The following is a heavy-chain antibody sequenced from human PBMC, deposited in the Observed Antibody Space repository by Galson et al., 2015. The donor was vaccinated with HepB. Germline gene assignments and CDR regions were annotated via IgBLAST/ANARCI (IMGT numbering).Heavy chain of an antibody. D-gene: IGHD3-22*01. J-gene: IGHJ3*02. V-gene: IGHV3-11*06. CDR2: ISSSSSYT. CDR1: GFTFSDYY. Sequence: SLRLSCAASGFTFSDYYMSWIRQAPGKGLEWVSYISSSSSYTNYADSVKGRFTISRDNAKNSLYLQMNSLRAEDTAVYYCARDRSPNSSGYLRGIDAFDIWGQGTMVTVSS. CDR3: ARDRSPNSSGYLRGIDAFDI.